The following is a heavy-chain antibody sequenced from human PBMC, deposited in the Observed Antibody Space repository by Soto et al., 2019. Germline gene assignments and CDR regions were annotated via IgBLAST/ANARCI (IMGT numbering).Heavy chain of an antibody. CDR1: GFTFSSYG. CDR3: ARDRGRSWETAMVRLYYGMDV. J-gene: IGHJ6*02. D-gene: IGHD5-18*01. V-gene: IGHV3-33*01. Sequence: QVQVVESGGGVVQPGRSLRLSCAASGFTFSSYGMHWVRQAPGKGLEWVAVIWYDGSNKYYADSVKGRFTISRDNSKNTLYLQMNSLRAEDTAVYYCARDRGRSWETAMVRLYYGMDVWGQGTTVTVSS. CDR2: IWYDGSNK.